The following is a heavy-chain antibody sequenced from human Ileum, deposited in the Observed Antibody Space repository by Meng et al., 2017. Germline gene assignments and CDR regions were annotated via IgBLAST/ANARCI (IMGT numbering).Heavy chain of an antibody. J-gene: IGHJ4*02. CDR1: GGPITSSSYS. V-gene: IGHV4-39*01. D-gene: IGHD5-24*01. CDR2: IYYSGTT. CDR3: ARQVNSDGYPRYFDF. Sequence: QLQLQESGPGLVKPWETLSPTCTVSGGPITSSSYSCGWIRQPPGKGLEWIGYIYYSGTTYYNPSLKSRATISEDTAKNQFSLNLSSVTAADTAVYYCARQVNSDGYPRYFDFWGQGTLVTVSS.